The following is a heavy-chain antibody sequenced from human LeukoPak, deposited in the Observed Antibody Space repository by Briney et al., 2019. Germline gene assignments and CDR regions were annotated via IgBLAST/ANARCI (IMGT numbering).Heavy chain of an antibody. CDR3: TTEQYYDFWSGYLFKDY. Sequence: GGSLRLSCAASGFTFSSYWMHWVRQAPGKGLEWVSGISWNAANRGYADSVKGRFTISRDSAKNSLYLQMNSLRAEDTALYYCTTEQYYDFWSGYLFKDYWGQGTLVTVSS. V-gene: IGHV3-20*04. CDR2: ISWNAANR. CDR1: GFTFSSYW. J-gene: IGHJ4*02. D-gene: IGHD3-3*01.